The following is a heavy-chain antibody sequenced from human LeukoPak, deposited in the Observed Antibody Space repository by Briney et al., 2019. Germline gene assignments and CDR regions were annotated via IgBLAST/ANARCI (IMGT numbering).Heavy chain of an antibody. Sequence: GGSLRLSCAASGFTFSSYEMNWVRQAPGKGLEWVSYISSSGSTIYYADSVKGRFTISRDNAKNSLYLQMNSLRAEDTAVYYCAREYYDYYGSGSNDYWGQGTLVTVSS. J-gene: IGHJ4*02. V-gene: IGHV3-48*03. CDR2: ISSSGSTI. D-gene: IGHD3-10*01. CDR3: AREYYDYYGSGSNDY. CDR1: GFTFSSYE.